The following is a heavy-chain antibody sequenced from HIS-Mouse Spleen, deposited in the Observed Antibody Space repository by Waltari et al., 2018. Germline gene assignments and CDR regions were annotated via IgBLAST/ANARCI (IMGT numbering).Heavy chain of an antibody. CDR3: ARIAEGYSSGWYAFDY. V-gene: IGHV2-70*15. D-gene: IGHD6-19*01. Sequence: QVTLRESGPALVKPTQTLTLTCTFSGFPLSTSGMWVSWFLQPPGKALEWLARIDWDDDKYYSTSLKTRLTISKDTSKNQVVLTMTNMDPVDTATYYCARIAEGYSSGWYAFDYWGQGTLVTVSS. J-gene: IGHJ4*02. CDR2: IDWDDDK. CDR1: GFPLSTSGMW.